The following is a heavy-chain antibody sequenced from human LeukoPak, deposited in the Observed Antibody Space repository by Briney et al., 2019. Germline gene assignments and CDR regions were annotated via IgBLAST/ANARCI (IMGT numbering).Heavy chain of an antibody. D-gene: IGHD6-25*01. CDR1: GYTFTGYA. Sequence: GASVKVSCKASGYTFTGYAISWVRQAPGQGLEWMGGIIPIFGTANYAQKFQGRVTITADESTSTAYMELSSLRSEDTAVYYCASSAVHGDAFDIWGQGTMVTVSS. V-gene: IGHV1-69*13. CDR3: ASSAVHGDAFDI. CDR2: IIPIFGTA. J-gene: IGHJ3*02.